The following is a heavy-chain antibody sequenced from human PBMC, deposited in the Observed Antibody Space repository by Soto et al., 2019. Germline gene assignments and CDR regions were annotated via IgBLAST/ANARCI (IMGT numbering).Heavy chain of an antibody. V-gene: IGHV4-39*01. CDR1: GGSISSSSYY. D-gene: IGHD3-22*01. CDR3: ARQLRYYYDSSGYFLAAYYFDY. CDR2: IYYSGST. J-gene: IGHJ4*02. Sequence: ETLSLTCTVSGGSISSSSYYWGWIRQPPGKGLEWIGSIYYSGSTYYNPSLKSRVTISVDTSKNQFSLKLSSVTAADTAVYYCARQLRYYYDSSGYFLAAYYFDYWGQGTLVTVSS.